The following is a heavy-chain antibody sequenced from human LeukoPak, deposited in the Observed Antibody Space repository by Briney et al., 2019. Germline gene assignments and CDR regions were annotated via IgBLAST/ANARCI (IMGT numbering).Heavy chain of an antibody. Sequence: ASVKVSFKASGYTFTNYGVSWVRQAPGQGLEWMGWTSPYNGNTNSAQKLQGRVTMTTDTSTSTAYMDLRSLRSDDTAVYYCARGGPFQSSSWTVYYFDYWGQGTLVTVSS. J-gene: IGHJ4*02. D-gene: IGHD6-13*01. CDR2: TSPYNGNT. V-gene: IGHV1-18*01. CDR3: ARGGPFQSSSWTVYYFDY. CDR1: GYTFTNYG.